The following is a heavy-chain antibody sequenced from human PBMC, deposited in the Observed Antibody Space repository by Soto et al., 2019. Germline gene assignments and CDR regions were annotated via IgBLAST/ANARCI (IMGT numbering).Heavy chain of an antibody. CDR1: GFTFRSHN. J-gene: IGHJ6*02. Sequence: GGSLRLSCAASGFTFRSHNMKWVRQAPGKGREWVSSISSSSSYIYYADSVKRRVTVSRDNDRKSLFLQMNSQSAEDTAVYYCATDGLCDYYGMDVWGQGTTVTVSS. D-gene: IGHD2-21*01. V-gene: IGHV3-21*01. CDR3: ATDGLCDYYGMDV. CDR2: ISSSSSYI.